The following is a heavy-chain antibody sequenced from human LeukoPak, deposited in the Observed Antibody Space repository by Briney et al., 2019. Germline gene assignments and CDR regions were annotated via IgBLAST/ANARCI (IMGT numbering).Heavy chain of an antibody. J-gene: IGHJ4*02. CDR1: GFTFSSYA. Sequence: PGGSLRLSCAASGFTFSSYAMTWVRQAPGRGLEWVSAISVSGGSTYYADSVKGRFTISRDNSKNTLYLQMNSLRAEDTAIYYCAKRYTALASDYWGQGTLVTVSS. D-gene: IGHD5-18*01. V-gene: IGHV3-23*01. CDR3: AKRYTALASDY. CDR2: ISVSGGST.